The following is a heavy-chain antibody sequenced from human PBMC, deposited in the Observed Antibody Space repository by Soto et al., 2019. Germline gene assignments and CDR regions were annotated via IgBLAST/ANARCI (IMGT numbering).Heavy chain of an antibody. V-gene: IGHV3-23*01. J-gene: IGHJ4*02. CDR3: AKDGSATSSPFDY. CDR1: GFTFSSYA. D-gene: IGHD6-13*01. CDR2: ISGSGGST. Sequence: EVQLLESGGGLVQPGGSLRLSCAASGFTFSSYAMIWVRQAPGKGLEWVSAISGSGGSTYYADSVKGRFTISRDNSKNTLYLQMNSLRAEDTAVYYCAKDGSATSSPFDYWGQGTLVTVSS.